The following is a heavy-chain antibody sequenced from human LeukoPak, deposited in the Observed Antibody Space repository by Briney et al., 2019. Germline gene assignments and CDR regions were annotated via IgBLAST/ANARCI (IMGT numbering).Heavy chain of an antibody. CDR2: ISYSGST. D-gene: IGHD1-26*01. CDR1: GDSISSSDYY. V-gene: IGHV4-39*01. Sequence: PSETLSLTCTVPGDSISSSDYYWGWIRQPPGKGLGWIGTISYSGSTYYNPSLQSRVTISVDTSKNQFSLELSSVTAADTAVYYCARGSRRLADFHYWGQGTLVTVSS. J-gene: IGHJ4*02. CDR3: ARGSRRLADFHY.